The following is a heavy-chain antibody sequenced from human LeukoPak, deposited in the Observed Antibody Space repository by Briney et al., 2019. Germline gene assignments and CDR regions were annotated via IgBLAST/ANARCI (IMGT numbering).Heavy chain of an antibody. V-gene: IGHV3-23*01. D-gene: IGHD1-26*01. CDR1: GFTFSSYA. CDR2: ISGSGVST. CDR3: ARHSGRATVDAFDI. J-gene: IGHJ3*02. Sequence: PGGSLRLSCAASGFTFSSYAMSWVRQAPGKGLEWVSAISGSGVSTYYADSVKGRFTISRDNSKNTLYLQVNSLRAEDTAVYYCARHSGRATVDAFDIWGQGTMVTVSS.